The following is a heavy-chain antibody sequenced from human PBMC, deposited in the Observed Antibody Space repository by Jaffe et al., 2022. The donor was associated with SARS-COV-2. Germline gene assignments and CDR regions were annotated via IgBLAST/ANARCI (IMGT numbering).Heavy chain of an antibody. D-gene: IGHD5-12*01. CDR2: ISGSGLTT. CDR1: GFTFSSYE. J-gene: IGHJ4*02. V-gene: IGHV3-48*03. CDR3: ARDKSDGYNYKFDY. Sequence: EVQLVESGGGLEQPGGSLRLSCTASGFTFSSYEMNWVRQAPGKGLEWVAYISGSGLTTYYADSVKGRFTISRDNAANSLYLQMDSLRVEDTAIYYCARDKSDGYNYKFDYWGQGTLVTVSA.